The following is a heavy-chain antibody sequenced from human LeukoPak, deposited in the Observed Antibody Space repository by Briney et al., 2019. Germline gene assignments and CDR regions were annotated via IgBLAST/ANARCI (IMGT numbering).Heavy chain of an antibody. Sequence: PGGSLRLSCVGTGFSFSSYPMNWVRQAPGKGLEWVSHISRDGNAESTVDAPRGRFATSRDKAKNTVFLLINILRVEDTAVYYCARDSVDGPFVISLDLWGQGALVTVSS. V-gene: IGHV3-7*01. CDR3: ARDSVDGPFVISLDL. J-gene: IGHJ4*02. CDR1: GFSFSSYP. D-gene: IGHD3-10*01. CDR2: ISRDGNAE.